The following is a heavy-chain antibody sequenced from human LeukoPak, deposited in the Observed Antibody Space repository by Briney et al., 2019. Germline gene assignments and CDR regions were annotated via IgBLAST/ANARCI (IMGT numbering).Heavy chain of an antibody. Sequence: SETLSLTCTVSGGSISSGDYYWSWIRQSPGKGLEWIGYIYYSGSTFYNPSLRSRVTISVDTSKNQFSLKLSSVTAADTAVYYCARSQKQQLVPGAFDIWGQGTMVTVSS. CDR2: IYYSGST. D-gene: IGHD6-13*01. V-gene: IGHV4-30-4*02. CDR1: GGSISSGDYY. CDR3: ARSQKQQLVPGAFDI. J-gene: IGHJ3*02.